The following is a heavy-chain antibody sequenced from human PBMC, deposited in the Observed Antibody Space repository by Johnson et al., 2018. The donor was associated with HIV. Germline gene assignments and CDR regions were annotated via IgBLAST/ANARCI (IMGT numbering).Heavy chain of an antibody. CDR1: GITFSRYW. CDR3: ARDRARWSSGWYNDAFDI. V-gene: IGHV3-7*01. J-gene: IGHJ3*02. D-gene: IGHD6-19*01. CDR2: IKQDGSEK. Sequence: EVQLVESGGGLVQPGGSLRLSCVASGITFSRYWMSWVRQAPGKGLEWVANIKQDGSEKYYVDSVKGRFTISRDNAKNSLYLQMNSLRAEDTAVYYCARDRARWSSGWYNDAFDIWGQGTMVTVSS.